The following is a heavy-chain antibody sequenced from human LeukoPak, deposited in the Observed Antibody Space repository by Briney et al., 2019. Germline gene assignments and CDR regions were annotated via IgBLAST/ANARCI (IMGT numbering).Heavy chain of an antibody. D-gene: IGHD4-17*01. J-gene: IGHJ4*02. CDR3: AADLGSTVTTELDY. CDR2: IYRGGST. Sequence: PGGSLRLSCAASGFTVSSNYMSWVRQAPGKGLEWVSVIYRGGSTYYADSVKGRFTISRDNSKNTLYLQMNSLRSDDTAVYYCAADLGSTVTTELDYWGQGTLVTVSS. V-gene: IGHV3-53*01. CDR1: GFTVSSNY.